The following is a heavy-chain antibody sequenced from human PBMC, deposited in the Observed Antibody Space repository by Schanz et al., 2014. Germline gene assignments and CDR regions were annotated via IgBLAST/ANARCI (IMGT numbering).Heavy chain of an antibody. CDR3: ARDRGHVEQLVLEWYYAMDV. D-gene: IGHD6-6*01. V-gene: IGHV1-18*01. CDR1: GYTFTTYG. CDR2: ISAYNGHT. Sequence: QVQLVQSGREVKKPGASVKVSYKASGYTFTTYGISWVRQAPGQGLEWMGWISAYNGHTNYAQKFQGRVTMTTDTSTSTAYMELRSLRSDDTAVYYCARDRGHVEQLVLEWYYAMDVWGQGTTVAVSS. J-gene: IGHJ6*02.